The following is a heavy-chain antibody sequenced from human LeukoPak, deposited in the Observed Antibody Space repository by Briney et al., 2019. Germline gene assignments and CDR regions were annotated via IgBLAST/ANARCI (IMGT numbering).Heavy chain of an antibody. Sequence: GGSLKLSCVASGLTFSDSTIHWVRQASEKGLEWVGRIRGKINNYATAYAASVKGGFTLSRDDSKNTTYLQMNSLKSEDTAVYHCTRHDYTDSADLVDSWGQGTLVTVSS. V-gene: IGHV3-73*01. J-gene: IGHJ4*02. CDR3: TRHDYTDSADLVDS. D-gene: IGHD4-17*01. CDR1: GLTFSDST. CDR2: IRGKINNYAT.